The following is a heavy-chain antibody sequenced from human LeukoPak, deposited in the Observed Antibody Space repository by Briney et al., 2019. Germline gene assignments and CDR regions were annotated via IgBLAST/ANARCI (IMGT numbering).Heavy chain of an antibody. D-gene: IGHD2-15*01. V-gene: IGHV3-53*01. J-gene: IGHJ4*02. CDR3: ARMLPYYFDY. Sequence: GGSLRLSCAASGFTVSSNYMSWVRQAPGKGLEWVSVLYSGGSTYYRDSVKGRFTISRDNPKSKLLLQMNSLRAEDTAVYYCARMLPYYFDYWAREPWSPSPQ. CDR2: LYSGGST. CDR1: GFTVSSNY.